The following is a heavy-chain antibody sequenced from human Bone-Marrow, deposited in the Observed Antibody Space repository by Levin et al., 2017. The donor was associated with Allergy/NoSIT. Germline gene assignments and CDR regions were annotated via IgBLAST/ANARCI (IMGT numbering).Heavy chain of an antibody. CDR3: ARDLGRDFTHYYYYYGMDV. CDR2: ISYDGSNK. V-gene: IGHV3-30*04. CDR1: GFTFSRYA. J-gene: IGHJ6*02. D-gene: IGHD5-24*01. Sequence: SLKISCTASGFTFSRYAIHWVRQAPGKGLEWVAVISYDGSNKYYADSVRGRFTISRDNSKNTVNLQMNSLRVEDTAVYYCARDLGRDFTHYYYYYGMDVWGQGTTVTVSS.